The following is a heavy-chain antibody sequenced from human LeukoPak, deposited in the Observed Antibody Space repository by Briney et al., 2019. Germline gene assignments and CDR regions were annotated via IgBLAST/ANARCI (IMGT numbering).Heavy chain of an antibody. J-gene: IGHJ4*02. V-gene: IGHV3-21*01. CDR2: ISSSSYI. Sequence: GGSLRLSCAASGFTFSSYSMNWVRQAPGKGLEWVSSISSSSYIYYADSVKGRFTISRDNAKNSLYLQMNSLRAEDTAVYCCARDADSGTYYFDYWGQGTPVTVSS. CDR3: ARDADSGTYYFDY. CDR1: GFTFSSYS. D-gene: IGHD6-19*01.